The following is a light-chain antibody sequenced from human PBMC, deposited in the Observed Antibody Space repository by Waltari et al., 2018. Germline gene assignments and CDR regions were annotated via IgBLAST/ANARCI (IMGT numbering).Light chain of an antibody. CDR2: KAS. CDR1: QTISSW. J-gene: IGKJ4*01. Sequence: DIQMTQSPSTLSASVGESVTITCRASQTISSWFAWYQQKPGKVPKLLIYKASSLESGVPSRFSGSGSGTEFTLTISSLQPDDFATYYCQHYTSYSGTFGGGTKVEIK. V-gene: IGKV1-5*03. CDR3: QHYTSYSGT.